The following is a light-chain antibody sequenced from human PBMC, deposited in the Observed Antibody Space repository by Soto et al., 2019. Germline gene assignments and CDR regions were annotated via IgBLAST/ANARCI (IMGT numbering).Light chain of an antibody. CDR1: SSNIETND. Sequence: QSALTQPPSASGTPGQRVTISCSGSSSNIETNDIYWHQQLPGSAPKLLIYSNDQRPSGVPDRFSASKSGTSASLAISGLRSEDEAEYFCATWDDSLGGVVFGGGTKLTVL. V-gene: IGLV1-47*02. CDR2: SND. J-gene: IGLJ2*01. CDR3: ATWDDSLGGVV.